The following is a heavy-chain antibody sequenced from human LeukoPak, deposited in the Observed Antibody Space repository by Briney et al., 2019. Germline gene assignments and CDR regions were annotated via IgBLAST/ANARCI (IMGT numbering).Heavy chain of an antibody. CDR3: ARAYNWNDYFDY. V-gene: IGHV1-46*01. CDR1: GYSFTSYY. J-gene: IGHJ4*02. Sequence: ASVKVSCKASGYSFTSYYIHWVRQAPGQGLEWMGLINPSSGSTSYAQNFQGRVTMTRDTSTSTVYMELSSLRSEDTAIYFCARAYNWNDYFDYWGQGTLVTVSS. CDR2: INPSSGST. D-gene: IGHD1-1*01.